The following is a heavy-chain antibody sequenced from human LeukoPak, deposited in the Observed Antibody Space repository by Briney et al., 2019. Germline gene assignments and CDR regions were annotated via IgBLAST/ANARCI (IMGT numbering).Heavy chain of an antibody. D-gene: IGHD6-13*01. CDR3: TRDEEVGFWYRGTWADRNY. V-gene: IGHV3-49*04. J-gene: IGHJ4*02. CDR2: IRSKAYGGTT. CDR1: GFTFGDYA. Sequence: PGGSLRLSCTASGFTFGDYAMSWVRQAPGKGLEWVGFIRSKAYGGTTEYAASVKGRFTISRDDSKSIAYLQMNSLKTEDTAVYYCTRDEEVGFWYRGTWADRNYWGQGTLVTVSS.